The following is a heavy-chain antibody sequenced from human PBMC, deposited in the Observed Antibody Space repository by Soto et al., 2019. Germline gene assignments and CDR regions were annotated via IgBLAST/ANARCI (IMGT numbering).Heavy chain of an antibody. CDR1: GGSISSYY. D-gene: IGHD5-12*01. J-gene: IGHJ4*02. V-gene: IGHV4-59*03. CDR2: IYYSGST. CDR3: ANDPGYSLDY. Sequence: PSETLSLTCTVSGGSISSYYWSWIRQPPGKGLEWIGYIYYSGSTNYNPSLKSRVTISVDTSKNQFSLQLNSVTPEDAAVYYCANDPGYSLDYWGQGTQVTVSS.